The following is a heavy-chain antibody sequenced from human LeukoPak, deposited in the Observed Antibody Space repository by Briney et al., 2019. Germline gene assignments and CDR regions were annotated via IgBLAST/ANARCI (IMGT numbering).Heavy chain of an antibody. CDR2: TRNKVNSYTT. CDR3: ARERIVVVPAAQYWYFDL. CDR1: GFTFSDHY. D-gene: IGHD2-2*01. Sequence: GGSLRLSCAASGFTFSDHYVDWVRQAPGKGLEWVGRTRNKVNSYTTEYAASVKGRFTISRDDSKNSLYLQMNSLRAEDTAVYYCARERIVVVPAAQYWYFDLWGRGTLVTVSS. J-gene: IGHJ2*01. V-gene: IGHV3-72*01.